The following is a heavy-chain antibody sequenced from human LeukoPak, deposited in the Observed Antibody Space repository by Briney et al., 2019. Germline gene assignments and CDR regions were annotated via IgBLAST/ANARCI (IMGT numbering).Heavy chain of an antibody. J-gene: IGHJ4*02. CDR1: GYTFTGYY. D-gene: IGHD3-10*01. CDR3: AREEDYYGSGSIFDY. V-gene: IGHV1-2*02. Sequence: ASVKVSCKASGYTFTGYYMHWVRQAPGQGLEWMGWINPNSSGTNYAQKFQGRVTMTRDTSISTAYMELSRLRSDDTAVYYCAREEDYYGSGSIFDYWGQGTLVTVSS. CDR2: INPNSSGT.